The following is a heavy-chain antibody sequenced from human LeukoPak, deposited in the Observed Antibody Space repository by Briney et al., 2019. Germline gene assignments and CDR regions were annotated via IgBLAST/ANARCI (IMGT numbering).Heavy chain of an antibody. CDR1: GGSFSGYS. CDR3: ASRITIFGTVSRAHYGMDV. J-gene: IGHJ6*02. Sequence: SETLSLTCAVYGGSFSGYSWSWIRQPPGKGLEWIGEINHSGSTNYNPSLKSRVTISVDTSKNQFSLKLSSVTAADTAVYYCASRITIFGTVSRAHYGMDVWGQGTTVTVSS. CDR2: INHSGST. V-gene: IGHV4-34*01. D-gene: IGHD3-3*01.